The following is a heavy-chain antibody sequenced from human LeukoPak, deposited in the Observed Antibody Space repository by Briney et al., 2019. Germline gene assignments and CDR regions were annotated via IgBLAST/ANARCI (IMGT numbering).Heavy chain of an antibody. V-gene: IGHV3-33*06. CDR3: AKDGFSEYYYYMDV. J-gene: IGHJ6*03. CDR1: GFTFSSYG. D-gene: IGHD3-3*01. Sequence: PGRSLRLSCAASGFTFSSYGMHWVRQAPGKGLEWVAVIWYDGSNKYYADSVKGRFTISRDNSKNTLYLQMNSLRAEDTAVYYCAKDGFSEYYYYMDVWGKGTTVTASS. CDR2: IWYDGSNK.